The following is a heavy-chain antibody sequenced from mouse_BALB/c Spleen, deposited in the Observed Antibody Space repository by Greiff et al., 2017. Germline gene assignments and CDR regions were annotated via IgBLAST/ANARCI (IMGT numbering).Heavy chain of an antibody. V-gene: IGHV1-69*02. J-gene: IGHJ1*01. CDR2: IDPSDSET. D-gene: IGHD2-1*01. Sequence: QVQLQQPGAELVKPGAPVKLSCKASGYTFTSYWMNWVKQRPGRGLEWIGRIDPSDSETHYNQKFKDKATLTVDKSSSTAYIQLSSLTSEDSAVYYCARGRGNLWCFDVWGAGTTVTVSS. CDR3: ARGRGNLWCFDV. CDR1: GYTFTSYW.